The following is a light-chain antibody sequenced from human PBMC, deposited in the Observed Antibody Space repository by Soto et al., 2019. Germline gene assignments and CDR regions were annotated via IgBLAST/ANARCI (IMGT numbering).Light chain of an antibody. Sequence: ELVMTQSPATLSVSPGETANLSCRASQSVSSNLAWYQQKFGQAPRLLIYGASTRATGVSGRFSGSGSGTDFTLTISRLQSEDFAVYFCQHYNGWPLFGGGTKVDIK. CDR1: QSVSSN. J-gene: IGKJ4*01. CDR3: QHYNGWPL. V-gene: IGKV3-15*01. CDR2: GAS.